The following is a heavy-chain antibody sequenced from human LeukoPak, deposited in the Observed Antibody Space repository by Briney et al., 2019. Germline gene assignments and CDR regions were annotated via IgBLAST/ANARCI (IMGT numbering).Heavy chain of an antibody. Sequence: ESLKISCKGSGYSFTSYWIGWVRQMPGKGLEWMGIIYAGDSDTRYNPSFQGQVTISADKSISTAYLQWSSLKASDTAMYYCARSDTIFGVVITYNWFDPWGQGTLVTVSS. D-gene: IGHD3-3*01. J-gene: IGHJ5*02. CDR3: ARSDTIFGVVITYNWFDP. CDR1: GYSFTSYW. CDR2: IYAGDSDT. V-gene: IGHV5-51*01.